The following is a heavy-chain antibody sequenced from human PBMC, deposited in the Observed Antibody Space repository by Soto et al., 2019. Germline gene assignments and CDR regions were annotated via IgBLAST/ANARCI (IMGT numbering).Heavy chain of an antibody. CDR2: IYYSGST. CDR1: GGSISSYY. Sequence: SETLSLTCTVSGGSISSYYWSWIRQPPGKGLEWIGYIYYSGSTNYNPSLKSRVTISVDTSKNQFSLKLSSVTAADTAVYYCARQGYSSYFDYWGQGTLVTVSS. V-gene: IGHV4-59*01. CDR3: ARQGYSSYFDY. D-gene: IGHD6-19*01. J-gene: IGHJ4*02.